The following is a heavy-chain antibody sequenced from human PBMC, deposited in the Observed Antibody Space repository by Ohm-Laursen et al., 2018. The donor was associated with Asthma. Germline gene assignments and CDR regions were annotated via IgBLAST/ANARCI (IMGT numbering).Heavy chain of an antibody. D-gene: IGHD3-22*01. CDR2: IKSKIDGGTT. J-gene: IGHJ4*02. CDR3: TTGTYYDSRGFYYFYDY. Sequence: SLRLSCAASGFTFRSYAMHWVRQAPGKGLEWVGRIKSKIDGGTTDYAAPVKGRFTISRDDSKNTLYLQMNSLKTEDTAVYYCTTGTYYDSRGFYYFYDYWGQGTLVTVSS. V-gene: IGHV3-15*01. CDR1: GFTFRSYA.